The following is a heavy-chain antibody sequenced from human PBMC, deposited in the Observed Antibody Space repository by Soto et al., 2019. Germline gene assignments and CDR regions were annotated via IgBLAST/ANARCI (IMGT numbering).Heavy chain of an antibody. CDR3: AADKLGYCSSTSCYGYYYCMDV. V-gene: IGHV1-58*01. J-gene: IGHJ6*02. CDR2: IVVGSGNT. Sequence: SVKVSCKASGFTFTSSAVQWVRQARGQRLEWIGWIVVGSGNTNYAQKFQERVTITRDMSTSTAYMELSSLRSEDTAVYYCAADKLGYCSSTSCYGYYYCMDVWGQGTTVTVSS. CDR1: GFTFTSSA. D-gene: IGHD2-2*01.